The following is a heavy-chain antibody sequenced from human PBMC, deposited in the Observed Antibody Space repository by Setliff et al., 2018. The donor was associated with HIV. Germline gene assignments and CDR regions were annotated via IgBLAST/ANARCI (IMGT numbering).Heavy chain of an antibody. CDR2: IYYTGNT. CDR1: GDSITNDDYY. Sequence: SETLSLTCTVSGDSITNDDYYWGWIRQPPGKGLEWIAYIYYTGNTYFNPSLKSRITISIDTSKNQFSLKMSSVTAADTAVYYCARDRYAGEIDYWGQGTLVTVSS. J-gene: IGHJ4*02. D-gene: IGHD3-10*01. V-gene: IGHV4-31*03. CDR3: ARDRYAGEIDY.